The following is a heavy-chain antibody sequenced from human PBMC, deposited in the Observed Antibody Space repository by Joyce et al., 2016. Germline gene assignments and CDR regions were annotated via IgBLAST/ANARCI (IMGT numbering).Heavy chain of an antibody. Sequence: EVQLVESGGGLVKPGGSLRLSCAASGFTFSSYSMRWVRQAPGKGLEWVSSLSSSSSCIKYTDSVKGRFTISRDNAKNSLYLQMNSLRVEDTAVYYCARSSYTNGIFDYWGQGTLVTVSS. D-gene: IGHD2-8*01. V-gene: IGHV3-21*01. J-gene: IGHJ4*02. CDR2: LSSSSSCI. CDR1: GFTFSSYS. CDR3: ARSSYTNGIFDY.